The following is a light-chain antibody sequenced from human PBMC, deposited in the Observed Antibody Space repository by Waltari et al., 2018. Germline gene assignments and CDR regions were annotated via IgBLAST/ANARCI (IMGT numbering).Light chain of an antibody. J-gene: IGKJ3*01. CDR2: WAS. V-gene: IGKV4-1*01. CDR3: QQYYTTPYS. Sequence: DIVMTQSPDSLDVFLGAGATINCKASQSVLSSSHNYNYLAWYQQKPGQPPKLLIYWASMRESGVPARFSGSGSGTDFTLTISSLQAEYVAVYYCQQYYTTPYSFGPGTKVD. CDR1: QSVLSSSHNYNY.